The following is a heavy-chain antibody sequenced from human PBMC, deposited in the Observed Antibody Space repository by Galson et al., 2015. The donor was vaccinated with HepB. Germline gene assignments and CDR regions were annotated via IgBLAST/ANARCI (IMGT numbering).Heavy chain of an antibody. CDR3: ATPNWQTDAFDI. CDR2: INPSDGST. D-gene: IGHD7-27*01. J-gene: IGHJ3*02. Sequence: SVKVSCKASDNTFTNYYMHWVRQASGQGLEWMGIINPSDGSTGYAQKFQGRVTMTRDTSTSTVYMELSSLRSGDTAVYYCATPNWQTDAFDIWGQGTMVTVSS. V-gene: IGHV1-46*01. CDR1: DNTFTNYY.